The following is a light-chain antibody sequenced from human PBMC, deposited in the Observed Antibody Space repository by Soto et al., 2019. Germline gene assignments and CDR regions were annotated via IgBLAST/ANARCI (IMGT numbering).Light chain of an antibody. CDR2: EVN. Sequence: QSALTQPASVSGSLGQSITISCTGSRSDVGNFDLVSWYQQHPGKAPKVIIYEVNKGPSGVSNRFSGSKSGNTAFLTISGLQGEDEADYHCCSYAGGSAWVFGGGTKLTVL. CDR3: CSYAGGSAWV. CDR1: RSDVGNFDL. V-gene: IGLV2-23*02. J-gene: IGLJ3*02.